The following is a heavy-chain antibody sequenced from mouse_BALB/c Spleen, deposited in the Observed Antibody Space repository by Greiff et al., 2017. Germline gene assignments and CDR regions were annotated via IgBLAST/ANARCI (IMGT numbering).Heavy chain of an antibody. CDR3: VRLDDHYYAMDY. V-gene: IGHV10-1*02. J-gene: IGHJ4*01. CDR1: GFTFNTYA. CDR2: IRSKSNNYAT. Sequence: EVQLVESGGGLVQPKGSLKLSCAASGFTFNTYAMNWVRQAPGKGLEWVARIRSKSNNYATYYADSVKDRFTISRDDSQSMLYLQMNNLKTEDTAMYYCVRLDDHYYAMDYWGQGTSVTVSS.